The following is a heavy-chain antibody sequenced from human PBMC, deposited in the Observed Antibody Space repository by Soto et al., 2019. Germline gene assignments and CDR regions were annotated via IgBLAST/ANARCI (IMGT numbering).Heavy chain of an antibody. V-gene: IGHV4-30-4*01. CDR1: GGSISSGDYY. D-gene: IGHD5-12*01. CDR3: ARSRDGYNWLDY. J-gene: IGHJ4*02. CDR2: IYYSGST. Sequence: LSLTCTVSGGSISSGDYYWSWIRQPPGKGLEWIGYIYYSGSTYYNPSLKSRVTISVDTSKNQFSLKLSSVTAADTAVYYCARSRDGYNWLDYWGQGTLVTVSS.